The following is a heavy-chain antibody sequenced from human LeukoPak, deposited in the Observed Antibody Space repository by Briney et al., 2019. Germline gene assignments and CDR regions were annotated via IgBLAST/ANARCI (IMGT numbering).Heavy chain of an antibody. CDR3: ARAVGGDGSGSL. D-gene: IGHD3-10*01. CDR2: IYHSGST. CDR1: GVSISSYY. V-gene: IGHV4-59*01. Sequence: PSETLSLTCTVSGVSISSYYWSWIRQPPGKGLEWIGYIYHSGSTNYNPSLKSRVTISVDTSKNQFSLKLSSVTAADTAVYYCARAVGGDGSGSLWGPGTLVTVSS. J-gene: IGHJ4*02.